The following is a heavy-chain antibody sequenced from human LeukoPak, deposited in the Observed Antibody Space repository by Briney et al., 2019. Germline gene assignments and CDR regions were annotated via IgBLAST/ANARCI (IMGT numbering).Heavy chain of an antibody. Sequence: PGGSLRLSCAASGFTFSDYYMSWIRQAPGKGLEWVSYISSSSSYTNYADSVKGRFTISRDNSKNTLYLQMNSQRAEDTAVYYCASRYIYGDFGRLDAFDIWGQGTMVTVS. D-gene: IGHD4-17*01. J-gene: IGHJ3*02. CDR1: GFTFSDYY. CDR2: ISSSSSYT. V-gene: IGHV3-11*03. CDR3: ASRYIYGDFGRLDAFDI.